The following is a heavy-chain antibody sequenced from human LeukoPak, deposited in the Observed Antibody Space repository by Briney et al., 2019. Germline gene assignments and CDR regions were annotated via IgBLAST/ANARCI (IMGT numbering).Heavy chain of an antibody. CDR1: GFTFSSYW. V-gene: IGHV3-74*01. CDR2: INSDGSAT. J-gene: IGHJ6*02. Sequence: GGSLRLSCVGSGFTFSSYWMSWVRQAPGKGLMWVSQINSDGSATSCADPVKGRCTISRDNAKNMLHLEMNSLRVEDTAVYFCTRDHGLDVWGQGTTVTVSS. CDR3: TRDHGLDV.